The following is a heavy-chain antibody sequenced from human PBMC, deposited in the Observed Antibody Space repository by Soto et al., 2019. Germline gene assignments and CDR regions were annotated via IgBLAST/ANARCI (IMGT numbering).Heavy chain of an antibody. CDR2: IYASGRT. CDR3: ARIPTFYGILRGSDET. J-gene: IGHJ4*02. CDR1: GGSISSGDYY. Sequence: QMQLQESGPGLVKPSETLSLTCTVSGGSISSGDYYWTWVRQHPGKGLEWIGYIYASGRTYYTPSLKSRVSISADTSKNQYSLKMSSEPAADTAVYYCARIPTFYGILRGSDETWGQGILVTVSS. D-gene: IGHD3-9*01. V-gene: IGHV4-31*03.